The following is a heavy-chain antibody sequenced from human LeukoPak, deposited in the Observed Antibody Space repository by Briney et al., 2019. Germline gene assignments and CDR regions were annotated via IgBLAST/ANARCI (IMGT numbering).Heavy chain of an antibody. CDR2: INTNTGNP. CDR3: AREGPRVRYCSGGSCQREYFQH. J-gene: IGHJ1*01. CDR1: GYTFTSYA. V-gene: IGHV7-4-1*02. D-gene: IGHD2-15*01. Sequence: ASVKVSCKASGYTFTSYAMNWVRQAPGQGLEWMGWINTNTGNPTYAQGFTGRFVFSLDTSVSTAYLQISSLKAEDTAVYYCAREGPRVRYCSGGSCQREYFQHWGQGTLVTVSS.